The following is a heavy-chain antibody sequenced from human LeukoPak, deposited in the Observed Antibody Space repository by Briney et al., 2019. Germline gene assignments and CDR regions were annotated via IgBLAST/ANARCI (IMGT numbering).Heavy chain of an antibody. CDR1: GGSISSSSYY. Sequence: SETLSLTCTVSGGSISSSSYYWGWIHQPPGKGLEWIGSIYYSGSTYYNPSLKSRVTISVDTSKNQFSLKLSSVTAADTAVYYCAREVLRLPSRFDPWGQGTLVTVSS. CDR3: AREVLRLPSRFDP. D-gene: IGHD3-3*01. J-gene: IGHJ5*02. CDR2: IYYSGST. V-gene: IGHV4-39*07.